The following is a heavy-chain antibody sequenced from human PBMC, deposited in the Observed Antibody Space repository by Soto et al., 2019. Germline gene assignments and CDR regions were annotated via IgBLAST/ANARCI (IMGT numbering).Heavy chain of an antibody. CDR3: ASSGEGYYFDY. V-gene: IGHV4-34*01. CDR2: INHSGST. Sequence: SETLSLTCAVYGGSFSGYYWSWIRQPPGKGLEWIGEINHSGSTNYNPSLKSRVTISVDTSKNQFSLKLSSVTAADTAVYYCASSGEGYYFDYRGQGTLVTVSS. CDR1: GGSFSGYY. J-gene: IGHJ4*02. D-gene: IGHD7-27*01.